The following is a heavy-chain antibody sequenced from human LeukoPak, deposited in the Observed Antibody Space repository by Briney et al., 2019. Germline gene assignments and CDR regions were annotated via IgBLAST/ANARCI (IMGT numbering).Heavy chain of an antibody. V-gene: IGHV3-48*03. Sequence: GGSLRLSCAASGFTFSSCEMNWVRQAPGKGLEWVSYIGSSGSTIYYADSVKGRFTISRDNAKNSLYLQMNSLRAEDTAVYYCATYCSSTSCPNFDYWGQGTLVTVSS. CDR3: ATYCSSTSCPNFDY. D-gene: IGHD2-2*01. CDR2: IGSSGSTI. CDR1: GFTFSSCE. J-gene: IGHJ4*02.